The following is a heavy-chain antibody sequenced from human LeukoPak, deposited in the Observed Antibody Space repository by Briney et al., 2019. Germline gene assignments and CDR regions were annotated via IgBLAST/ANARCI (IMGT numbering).Heavy chain of an antibody. D-gene: IGHD5-18*01. J-gene: IGHJ4*02. CDR2: INPNSGGT. Sequence: ASVKVSCKASGYTFTSYYMHWVRQAPGQGLEWMGWINPNSGGTNYAQKFQGRVTMTRDTSISTAYMELSRLRSDDTAEYYCARSPGYSYEVYFDYWGQGTLVTVSS. CDR3: ARSPGYSYEVYFDY. CDR1: GYTFTSYY. V-gene: IGHV1-2*02.